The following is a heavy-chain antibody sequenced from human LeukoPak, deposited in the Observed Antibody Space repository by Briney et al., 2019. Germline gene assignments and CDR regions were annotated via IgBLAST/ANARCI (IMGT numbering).Heavy chain of an antibody. CDR1: GGPIFSYY. CDR2: ISYSGGI. V-gene: IGHV4-59*01. D-gene: IGHD3-16*01. Sequence: SETLSLTCTVSGGPIFSYYWSWIRQPPGKGLEWIGYISYSGGIMYNPSLKSRVTMSINTSKNQFSLELTSVTAADTAVYYCARVGRGDHTWGSYSFDYWGQGTLVTVSS. J-gene: IGHJ4*02. CDR3: ARVGRGDHTWGSYSFDY.